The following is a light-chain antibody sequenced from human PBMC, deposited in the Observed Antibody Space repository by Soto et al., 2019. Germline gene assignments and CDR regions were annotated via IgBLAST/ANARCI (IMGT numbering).Light chain of an antibody. CDR2: DAY. CDR1: QDIGNS. CDR3: QHYNSLPPS. Sequence: DIKMTQSPSSLSASVGDRVTISCQASQDIGNSLNWYQQKPGKAPELLIYDAYNLETAVPSRVSGSGTGTDFTLTISSLQPEDIATYYCQHYNSLPPSFVAGTNVDI. J-gene: IGKJ3*01. V-gene: IGKV1-33*01.